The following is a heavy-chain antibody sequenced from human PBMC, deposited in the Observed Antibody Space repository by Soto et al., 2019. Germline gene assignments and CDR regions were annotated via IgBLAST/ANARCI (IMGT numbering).Heavy chain of an antibody. Sequence: GGSLRLSCAASGFTFSNAWMNWVRQAPGKGLEWVGRIKSKTDGGTTDYAAPVKGRFTISRDDSKNTLYLQMNSLKTEDTAVYYCTTVTPAVDYYYYYGMDVWGQGTTVTVSS. J-gene: IGHJ6*02. CDR3: TTVTPAVDYYYYYGMDV. CDR2: IKSKTDGGTT. V-gene: IGHV3-15*07. CDR1: GFTFSNAW.